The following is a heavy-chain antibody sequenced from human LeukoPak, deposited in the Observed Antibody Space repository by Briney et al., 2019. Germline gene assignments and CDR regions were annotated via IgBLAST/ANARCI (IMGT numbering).Heavy chain of an antibody. CDR2: TYHSGDT. V-gene: IGHV4-59*01. CDR3: SRSGTYAGGWYNYFVH. J-gene: IGHJ4*02. D-gene: IGHD6-19*01. Sequence: PSETLSLTCTVSGGSMSSYCWSWIRLPPGKGPEWIAFTYHSGDTNYNPSLKSRVTISVDTSKNQFSLKMTSVTAADTAVYYCSRSGTYAGGWYNYFVHWGQGSLVTVSS. CDR1: GGSMSSYC.